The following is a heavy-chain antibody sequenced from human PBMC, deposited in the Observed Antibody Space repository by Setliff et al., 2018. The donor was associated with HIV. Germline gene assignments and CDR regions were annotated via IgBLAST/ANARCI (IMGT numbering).Heavy chain of an antibody. D-gene: IGHD3-9*01. CDR2: ISHSGST. J-gene: IGHJ4*01. Sequence: PSETLSLTCGVSGIPIDSVYSWAWTRQPPGKGLEWIGTISHSGSTHYNSPLQGRISISIDTSKNQFSLTLTSVTAADTAMYYCARDQSDYNVLTGFGDFDYWGHGTLVTVSS. V-gene: IGHV4-38-2*02. CDR1: GIPIDSVYS. CDR3: ARDQSDYNVLTGFGDFDY.